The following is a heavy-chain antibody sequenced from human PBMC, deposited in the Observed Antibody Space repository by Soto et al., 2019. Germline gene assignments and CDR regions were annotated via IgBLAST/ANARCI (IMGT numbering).Heavy chain of an antibody. CDR1: GFTFTSYG. CDR2: IRGDGGQT. V-gene: IGHV3-23*01. Sequence: PGGSLRLSCTASGFTFTSYGMGWVRQAPGKGLQRVSTIRGDGGQTHYTDSVKGRFSISRDNSKNTVYLQMDSLRAEDTATYFCARDVGLDSDDFFAYWGQGT. CDR3: ARDVGLDSDDFFAY. D-gene: IGHD3-9*01. J-gene: IGHJ4*02.